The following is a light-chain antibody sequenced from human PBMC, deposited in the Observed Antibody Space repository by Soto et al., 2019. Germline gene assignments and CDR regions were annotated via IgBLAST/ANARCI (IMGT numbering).Light chain of an antibody. CDR3: AAWDDSLNGLV. CDR1: SSNIGSNT. J-gene: IGLJ3*02. Sequence: QSALTQSPSASGTPGQTVSISCSGSSSNIGSNTVNWYQQLPGTAPKLLIFSNNQRPSGVPDRFSGSRSGTSASLSISGLHSEDDADYYCAAWDDSLNGLVFGGGTQLTVL. V-gene: IGLV1-44*01. CDR2: SNN.